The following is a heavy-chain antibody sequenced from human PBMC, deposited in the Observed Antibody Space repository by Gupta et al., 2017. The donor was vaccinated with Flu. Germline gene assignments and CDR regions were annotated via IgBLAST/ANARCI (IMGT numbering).Heavy chain of an antibody. D-gene: IGHD6-19*01. CDR1: GFSLSADGVG. J-gene: IGHJ5*02. CDR2: IYWDDDK. CDR3: ARRPEIEGGLVWFDT. Sequence: QITLKESGPAFVKPTETLTLTCAISGFSLSADGVGVAWIRRAPGRAPQWLAHIYWDDDKRYNSSLRNRLTSTKDTSKNQVTLTLANVDALDTGTYHCARRPEIEGGLVWFDTWGQGTRVVVS. V-gene: IGHV2-5*02.